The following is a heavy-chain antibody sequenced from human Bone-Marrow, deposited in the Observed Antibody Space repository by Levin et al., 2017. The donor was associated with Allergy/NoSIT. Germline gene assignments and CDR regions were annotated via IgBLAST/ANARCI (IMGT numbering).Heavy chain of an antibody. J-gene: IGHJ4*02. CDR1: GYRFTSNW. Sequence: WGSLRLSCKGSGYRFTSNWIAWVRQMPGKGLEWMGIIHPSDSETTYSPSFQGQVTISVDKSINTAYLQWASVKASDTAIYYCARQKISYFDSWGQGTLVTVSS. CDR3: ARQKISYFDS. CDR2: IHPSDSET. V-gene: IGHV5-51*01.